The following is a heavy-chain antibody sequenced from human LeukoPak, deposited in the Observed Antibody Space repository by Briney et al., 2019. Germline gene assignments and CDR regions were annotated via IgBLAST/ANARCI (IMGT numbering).Heavy chain of an antibody. Sequence: GGSLRLSCAASGFTFSSYAMSWVRQAPGKGLEGVSAISGSGGSTYYADSVKGRFTISRDNSKNTLYLQMNSLRAEDTAVYYCAMYSSSWYNYYYYFDYWGQGTLVTVSS. V-gene: IGHV3-23*01. D-gene: IGHD6-13*01. CDR1: GFTFSSYA. CDR2: ISGSGGST. J-gene: IGHJ4*02. CDR3: AMYSSSWYNYYYYFDY.